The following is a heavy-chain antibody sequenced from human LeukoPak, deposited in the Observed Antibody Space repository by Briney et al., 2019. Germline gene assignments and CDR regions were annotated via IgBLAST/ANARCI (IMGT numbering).Heavy chain of an antibody. CDR1: GGSISSGGYY. V-gene: IGHV4-31*03. Sequence: SQTLSLTCTVSGGSISSGGYYWSWIRQHPGKGPEWIGYIYYSGSTYYNPSLKSRVTISVDTSKNQFSLKLSSVTAADTAVYYCARVSAVTTLTYYYIDVWGKGTTVTVSS. CDR3: ARVSAVTTLTYYYIDV. J-gene: IGHJ6*03. D-gene: IGHD4-11*01. CDR2: IYYSGST.